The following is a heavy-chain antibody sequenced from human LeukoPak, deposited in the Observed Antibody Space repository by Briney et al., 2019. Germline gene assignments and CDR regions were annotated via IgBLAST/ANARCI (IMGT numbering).Heavy chain of an antibody. CDR1: GYTFSNYA. V-gene: IGHV1-69*05. Sequence: ASLKVSCKASGYTFSNYAINWVRQAPGQGLEWMGGIIPILRTPSYAEKFQGRVTITTDESTSTAHMELSGLRSEDTAVYYCTRGSDSYYYYSMDAWGRGTTVIVSS. CDR3: TRGSDSYYYYSMDA. J-gene: IGHJ6*03. CDR2: IIPILRTP.